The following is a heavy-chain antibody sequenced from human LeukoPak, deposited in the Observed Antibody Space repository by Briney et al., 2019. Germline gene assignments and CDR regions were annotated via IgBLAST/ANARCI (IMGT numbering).Heavy chain of an antibody. D-gene: IGHD7-27*01. V-gene: IGHV4-59*01. J-gene: IGHJ4*02. CDR1: GGSISSYY. Sequence: PSETLSLTCTVSGGSISSYYWSWLRQPPGKGLEWIGYIYYSGSTNYNPSLKSRVTISVDTSKNQFSLKLSSVTAADTAVYYCARVPDTGVRYFDYWGQGTLVTVSS. CDR3: ARVPDTGVRYFDY. CDR2: IYYSGST.